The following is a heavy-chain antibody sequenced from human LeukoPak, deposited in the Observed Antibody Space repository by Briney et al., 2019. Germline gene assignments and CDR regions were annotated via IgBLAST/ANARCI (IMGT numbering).Heavy chain of an antibody. V-gene: IGHV4-38-2*02. Sequence: PSETLSLTCAVSGYSISSGYYWGWIRPPPGKGLEWIGSIYHSGSTYYNPSLKSRVTISVDTSKNQFSLKLSSVTAADTAVYYCARDPTAEYYFDYWGQATLVTVSS. J-gene: IGHJ4*02. D-gene: IGHD4-17*01. CDR1: GYSISSGYY. CDR3: ARDPTAEYYFDY. CDR2: IYHSGST.